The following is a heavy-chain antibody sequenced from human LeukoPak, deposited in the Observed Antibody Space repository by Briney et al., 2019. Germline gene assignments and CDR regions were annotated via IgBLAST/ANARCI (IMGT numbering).Heavy chain of an antibody. CDR2: IYHSGST. CDR3: ARPSNWNDDAFDI. CDR1: GGSISSGGHY. V-gene: IGHV4-30-2*01. J-gene: IGHJ3*02. D-gene: IGHD1-1*01. Sequence: SQTLSLTCTVSGGSISSGGHYWSWIRQPPGKGLEWIGYIYHSGSTYYNPSLKSRVTISVDRSKNQFSLKLSSVTAADTAVYYCARPSNWNDDAFDIWGQGTMVTVSS.